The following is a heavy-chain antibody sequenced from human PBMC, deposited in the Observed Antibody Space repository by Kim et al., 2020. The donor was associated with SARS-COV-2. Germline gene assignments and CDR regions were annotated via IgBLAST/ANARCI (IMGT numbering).Heavy chain of an antibody. D-gene: IGHD6-19*01. CDR3: ARDQGSGWYYYYGMDV. CDR2: IWYDGSNK. V-gene: IGHV3-33*01. CDR1: GFTFSSYG. J-gene: IGHJ6*02. Sequence: GGSLRLSCAASGFTFSSYGMHWVRQAPGKGLEWVAVIWYDGSNKYYADSVKGRFTISRDNSKNTLYLQMNSLRAEDTAVYYCARDQGSGWYYYYGMDVWGPGTTVTVSS.